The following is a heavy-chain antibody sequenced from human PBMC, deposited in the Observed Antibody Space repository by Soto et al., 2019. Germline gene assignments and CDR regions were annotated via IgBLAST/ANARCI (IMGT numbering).Heavy chain of an antibody. Sequence: ASVKVSCKASGGTFSSYAISWVRQAPGQGLEWMGGIIPIFGTANYAQKFQGRVTITADESTSTAYMELSSLRSEDTAVYYCARISWNYGGGYYYGMDVWGQGTTVTVSS. V-gene: IGHV1-69*13. CDR3: ARISWNYGGGYYYGMDV. CDR2: IIPIFGTA. J-gene: IGHJ6*02. CDR1: GGTFSSYA. D-gene: IGHD1-7*01.